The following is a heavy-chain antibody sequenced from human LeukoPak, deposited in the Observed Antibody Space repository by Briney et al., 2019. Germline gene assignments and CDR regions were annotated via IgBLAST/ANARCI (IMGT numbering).Heavy chain of an antibody. D-gene: IGHD3-22*01. CDR2: ISGSGGST. CDR1: GFTFSTYG. J-gene: IGHJ3*02. CDR3: AKLLHYDSSGYFETDAFDI. Sequence: PGGTLRLSCVASGFTFSTYGMSWVRQAPGKGLEWVSAISGSGGSTYYADSVKGRFTISRDNSKNTLYLQMNSLRAEDPAVYYCAKLLHYDSSGYFETDAFDIWGQGTMVTVSS. V-gene: IGHV3-23*01.